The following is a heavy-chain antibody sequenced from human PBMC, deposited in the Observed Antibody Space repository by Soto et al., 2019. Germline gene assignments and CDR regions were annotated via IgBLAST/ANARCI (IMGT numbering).Heavy chain of an antibody. Sequence: QVHLVQSGAEVKKPGSSVKVSCKTSGGTFSSYTISWVRQAPGQGLEWMGRVIPFLSIANYAQKFLGRVTIAADNSTSTAYMELSSLRSDDTDVYYCARDSTVYYSGVHSWSQGTLVTVSS. J-gene: IGHJ5*02. CDR1: GGTFSSYT. CDR2: VIPFLSIA. D-gene: IGHD5-12*01. CDR3: ARDSTVYYSGVHS. V-gene: IGHV1-69*08.